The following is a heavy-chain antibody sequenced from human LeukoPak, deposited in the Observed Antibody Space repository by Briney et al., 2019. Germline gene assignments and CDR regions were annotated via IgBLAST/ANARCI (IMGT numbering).Heavy chain of an antibody. CDR2: INHSGST. V-gene: IGHV4-34*01. Sequence: PSETLSLTCAVYGGSFSGYYWSWIRQPPGKGLEWIGEINHSGSTNYNPSLKSRVTISVDTSKNQFSLKVSSVTAADTAVYYCASSSSLHYYYYYYMDVWGKGTTVTVSS. J-gene: IGHJ6*03. CDR3: ASSSSLHYYYYYYMDV. CDR1: GGSFSGYY. D-gene: IGHD6-6*01.